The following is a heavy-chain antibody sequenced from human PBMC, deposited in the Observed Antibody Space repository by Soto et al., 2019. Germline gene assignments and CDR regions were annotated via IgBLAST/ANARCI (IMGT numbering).Heavy chain of an antibody. Sequence: QVQLVQSGAEVKKPGSSVKVSCKASGGTFSSYAISWVRQAPGQGLEWMGGIIPIFGTANYAQKFQGRGTRAADESTSTAYMERSSLRSEDTAVYYCARGALGDYVDWYFDLWGRGTLVTVSS. CDR3: ARGALGDYVDWYFDL. D-gene: IGHD4-17*01. V-gene: IGHV1-69*12. CDR1: GGTFSSYA. CDR2: IIPIFGTA. J-gene: IGHJ2*01.